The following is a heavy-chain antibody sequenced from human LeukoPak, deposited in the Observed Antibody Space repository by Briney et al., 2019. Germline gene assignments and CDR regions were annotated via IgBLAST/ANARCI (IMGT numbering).Heavy chain of an antibody. J-gene: IGHJ4*02. Sequence: PSETLSLTCAVYGGSFSGYYWSWIRQPPGKGLEWIGEINHSGSTNYNPSLKSRVTISVDTSKNQFSLKLSSVTAADTAVYYCGRGRKQWLVPPTYFDYWGQGTLVTVSS. D-gene: IGHD6-19*01. CDR2: INHSGST. V-gene: IGHV4-34*01. CDR3: GRGRKQWLVPPTYFDY. CDR1: GGSFSGYY.